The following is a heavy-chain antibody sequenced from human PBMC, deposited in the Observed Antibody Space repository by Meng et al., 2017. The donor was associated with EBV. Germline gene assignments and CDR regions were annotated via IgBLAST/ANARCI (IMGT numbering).Heavy chain of an antibody. J-gene: IGHJ4*02. D-gene: IGHD2-21*01. CDR2: INPSGGST. V-gene: IGHV1-46*01. Sequence: MHLVQSGALVKKPVTSVKVYCKASRYPFTSVYMHWVRQAPGQGLEWMVIINPSGGSTSYAQKFQGRVTMTRDTSTSTVYMELSSLRSEDTAVYYCARDFCGGDCYLFDYWGQGTLVTVSS. CDR1: RYPFTSVY. CDR3: ARDFCGGDCYLFDY.